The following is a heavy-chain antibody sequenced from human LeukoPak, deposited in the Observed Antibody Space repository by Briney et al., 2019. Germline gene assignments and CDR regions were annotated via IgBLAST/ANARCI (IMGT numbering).Heavy chain of an antibody. CDR3: VRSYYFGKNYFDN. D-gene: IGHD3-10*01. V-gene: IGHV4-34*01. Sequence: RPTETLSLTCAVYGGSFSGYYWSWIRQPPGKGLEWIGEINHSGSTNYNPSLKSRVTISVDTSKNQFSLKLSSVTAADTAVYYCVRSYYFGKNYFDNWGQGTLVTVSS. J-gene: IGHJ4*02. CDR2: INHSGST. CDR1: GGSFSGYY.